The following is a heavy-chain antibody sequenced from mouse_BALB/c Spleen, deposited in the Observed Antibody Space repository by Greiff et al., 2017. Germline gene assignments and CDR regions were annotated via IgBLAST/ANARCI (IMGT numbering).Heavy chain of an antibody. CDR2: ISSGSSTI. Sequence: DVQLVESGGGLVQPGGSRKLSCAASGFTFSSFGMHWVRQAPEKGLEWVAYISSGSSTIYYADTVKGRFTISRDNPKNTLFLQMTSLRSEDTAMYYCARSGGYDGAMDYWGQGTSVTVSS. CDR3: ARSGGYDGAMDY. CDR1: GFTFSSFG. V-gene: IGHV5-17*02. D-gene: IGHD2-14*01. J-gene: IGHJ4*01.